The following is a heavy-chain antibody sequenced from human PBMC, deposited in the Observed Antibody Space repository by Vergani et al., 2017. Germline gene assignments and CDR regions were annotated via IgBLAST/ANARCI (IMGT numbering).Heavy chain of an antibody. D-gene: IGHD6-6*01. CDR3: ARDLGMGVAARHFYYYYGMDV. CDR2: ISSSSSYI. V-gene: IGHV3-21*01. J-gene: IGHJ6*02. Sequence: EVQLVESGGGLVKPGGSLRLSCAASGFTFSSYSMNWVRQAPGKGLEWVSSISSSSSYIYYADSVKGRFTISRDNAKNSLYLQMNSLRAEDTAVYYCARDLGMGVAARHFYYYYGMDVWGQGTTVTVSS. CDR1: GFTFSSYS.